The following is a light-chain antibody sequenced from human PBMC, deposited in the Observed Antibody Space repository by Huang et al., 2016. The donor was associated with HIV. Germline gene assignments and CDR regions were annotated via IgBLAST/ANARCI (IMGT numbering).Light chain of an antibody. V-gene: IGKV3-15*01. CDR3: QQFNNWHQA. CDR2: AAS. J-gene: IGKJ4*01. Sequence: ETLMTQFLATLSVSPGERATLSCMASQNDRNNLAWYQQKPGQAPRLLFYAASSSATGVPGRFSASGCGRDFTLTISSRQSEDFAVYYCQQFNNWHQAFGGGTTVEIK. CDR1: QNDRNN.